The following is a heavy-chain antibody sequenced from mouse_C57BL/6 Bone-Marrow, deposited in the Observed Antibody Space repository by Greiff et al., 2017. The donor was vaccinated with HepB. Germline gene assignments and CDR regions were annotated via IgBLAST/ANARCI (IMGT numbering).Heavy chain of an antibody. CDR2: IYPGSGST. V-gene: IGHV1-55*01. Sequence: QVHVKQSGAELVKPGASVKMSCKASGYTFTSYWITWVKQRPGQGLEWIGDIYPGSGSTNDNEKFKSKATLTVDTSSSTAYMQLSSLTSEDSAVYYCAREDDGLFAYWGQGTLVTVSA. D-gene: IGHD2-3*01. J-gene: IGHJ3*01. CDR3: AREDDGLFAY. CDR1: GYTFTSYW.